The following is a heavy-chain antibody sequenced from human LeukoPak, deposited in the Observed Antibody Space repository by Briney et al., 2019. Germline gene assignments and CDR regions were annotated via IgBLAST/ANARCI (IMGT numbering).Heavy chain of an antibody. V-gene: IGHV4/OR15-8*01. D-gene: IGHD3-16*02. Sequence: SETLSLTCDVSGGSIDSTNWWNWVRQPPGKGLEWIGEIHHDGRINYNPSLKSRVTLSVDKSKNQFSLRLNSATAADTAMYYCARSHDHLWGNYPDYWGQGTLVTVSS. CDR1: GGSIDSTNW. CDR3: ARSHDHLWGNYPDY. CDR2: IHHDGRI. J-gene: IGHJ4*02.